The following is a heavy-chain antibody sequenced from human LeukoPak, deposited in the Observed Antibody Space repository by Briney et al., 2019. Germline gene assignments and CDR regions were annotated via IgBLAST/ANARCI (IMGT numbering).Heavy chain of an antibody. D-gene: IGHD2-21*01. J-gene: IGHJ4*01. CDR3: ARVKGDYFFDY. CDR2: INPNSADT. V-gene: IGHV1-2*02. Sequence: ASVKVSCTASGYTFTDYYIHWVRQAPGQELEWLGWINPNSADTSYAQKFQGRVTMTGDTSTSTAYMELSSLKSDETAVYFCARVKGDYFFDYWGLGTLVTVSS. CDR1: GYTFTDYY.